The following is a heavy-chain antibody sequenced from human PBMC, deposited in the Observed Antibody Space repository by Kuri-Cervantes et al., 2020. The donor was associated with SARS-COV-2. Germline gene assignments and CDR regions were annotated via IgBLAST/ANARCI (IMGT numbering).Heavy chain of an antibody. Sequence: ASVKVSCKASGYTFTSYDINWVRQATGQGLEWMGWMNPNSGNTGYAQKFQGRVTITRNTSIGTAYMELSSLRSEDTAVYYCARGGAYDFWSGYYYEGIPFDYWGQGTLVTVSS. D-gene: IGHD3-3*01. CDR1: GYTFTSYD. CDR2: MNPNSGNT. J-gene: IGHJ4*02. V-gene: IGHV1-8*03. CDR3: ARGGAYDFWSGYYYEGIPFDY.